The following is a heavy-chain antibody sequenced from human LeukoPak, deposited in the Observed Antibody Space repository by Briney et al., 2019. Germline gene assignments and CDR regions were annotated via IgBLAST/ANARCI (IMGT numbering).Heavy chain of an antibody. J-gene: IGHJ3*02. Sequence: PSETLSLTCTVSGGSISSYYWSWIRQPPGKGLEWSGYIYYSGRTNYNPSLKSRVTISVDTSKNQFSLKLSSVTAADTAVYYCARASSYYYDSSGYYYLRSDAFDIWGQGTMVTVSS. V-gene: IGHV4-59*01. D-gene: IGHD3-22*01. CDR1: GGSISSYY. CDR2: IYYSGRT. CDR3: ARASSYYYDSSGYYYLRSDAFDI.